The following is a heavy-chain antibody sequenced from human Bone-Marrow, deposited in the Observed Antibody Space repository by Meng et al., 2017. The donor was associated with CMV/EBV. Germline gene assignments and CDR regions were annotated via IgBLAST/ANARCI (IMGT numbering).Heavy chain of an antibody. D-gene: IGHD6-13*01. CDR3: ATIGAGHGDIDI. Sequence: ASVKVSCKASGYIFTSYDINWVRQATGQGLEWMGWMNPNSGNTGYAQKFQGRVTITRNTSISTAYMELSSLRAEDTAVYYCATIGAGHGDIDIWGQGTMVTVSS. J-gene: IGHJ3*02. CDR2: MNPNSGNT. CDR1: GYIFTSYD. V-gene: IGHV1-8*03.